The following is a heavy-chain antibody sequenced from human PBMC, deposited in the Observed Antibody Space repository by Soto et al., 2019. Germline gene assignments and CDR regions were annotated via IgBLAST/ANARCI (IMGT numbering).Heavy chain of an antibody. CDR1: GFSLRDYY. J-gene: IGHJ4*02. D-gene: IGHD3-16*01. CDR2: MNPGGDAI. V-gene: IGHV3-11*01. Sequence: GGSLRLSCAASGFSLRDYYMTGIRQAPGKGLELLSYMNPGGDAIKYADSVKGRFTISRDNAKNTVYLQMNSLRAEDTAGYHCTREPRITDYWGQGTLVPVSS. CDR3: TREPRITDY.